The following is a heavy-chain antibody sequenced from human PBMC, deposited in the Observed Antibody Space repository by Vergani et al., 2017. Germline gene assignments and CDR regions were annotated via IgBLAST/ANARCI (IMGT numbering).Heavy chain of an antibody. V-gene: IGHV4-61*02. CDR3: ARGYASSVYYANDAFDI. Sequence: QVQLQESGPGLVKPSQTLSLTCTVSGGSISSGTYYWTWIRQPAGKGLEWIGRVYTGGSANYNPSFKSRVTISLDTSRNQFSLNLNSVTAADTAVYYCARGYASSVYYANDAFDIWGRGTKVTVSS. CDR1: GGSISSGTYY. J-gene: IGHJ3*02. CDR2: VYTGGSA. D-gene: IGHD3-22*01.